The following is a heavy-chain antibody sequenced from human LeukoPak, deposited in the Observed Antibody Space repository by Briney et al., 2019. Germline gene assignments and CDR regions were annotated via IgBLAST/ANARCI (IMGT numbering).Heavy chain of an antibody. CDR3: ARVGAAAGPYYFDY. CDR2: INAGNGNT. D-gene: IGHD6-13*01. Sequence: ASVKVSCKASGYTFTTYAMHWVRQAPGQRLEWMGWINAGNGNTKYSQKFQGRVTITRDTSASTAYMELSSLRSEDTTVYYCARVGAAAGPYYFDYWGQGTLVTVSS. CDR1: GYTFTTYA. V-gene: IGHV1-3*01. J-gene: IGHJ4*02.